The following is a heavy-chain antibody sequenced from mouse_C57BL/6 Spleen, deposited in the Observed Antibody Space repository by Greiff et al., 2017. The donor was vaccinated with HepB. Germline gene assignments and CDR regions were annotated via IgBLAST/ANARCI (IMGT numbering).Heavy chain of an antibody. D-gene: IGHD2-4*01. J-gene: IGHJ2*01. Sequence: VQLQQPGAELVRPGSSVKLSCKASGYTFTSYWMHWVKQRPIQGLEWIGNIDPSDSETHYNQKFKDKATLTVDKSSSTAYMQLSSLTSEDSAVYYWARSGRVYDYDGAFDYWGQGTTLTVSS. CDR3: ARSGRVYDYDGAFDY. CDR1: GYTFTSYW. V-gene: IGHV1-52*01. CDR2: IDPSDSET.